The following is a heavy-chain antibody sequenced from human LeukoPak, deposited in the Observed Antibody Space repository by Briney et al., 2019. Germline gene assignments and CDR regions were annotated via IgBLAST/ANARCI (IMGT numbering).Heavy chain of an antibody. D-gene: IGHD3-3*01. CDR2: MNPNSGNT. Sequence: QXTGQGLXXXGWMNPNSGNTGYAQKFQGRVTMTRNTSISTAYMELSSLRSEDTAVYYCARHGFWSSNGMDVWGQGTTVTVSS. J-gene: IGHJ6*02. CDR3: ARHGFWSSNGMDV. V-gene: IGHV1-8*01.